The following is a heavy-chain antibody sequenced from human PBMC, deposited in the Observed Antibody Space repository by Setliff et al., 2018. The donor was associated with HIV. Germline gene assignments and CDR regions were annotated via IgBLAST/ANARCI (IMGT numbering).Heavy chain of an antibody. CDR1: GYSISSGYY. D-gene: IGHD6-13*01. V-gene: IGHV4-38-2*02. J-gene: IGHJ1*01. CDR2: IYYSGST. Sequence: PSETLSLTCTVSGYSISSGYYWGWIRQPPGKGLEWIGSIYYSGSTYYNPSLKSRVTISVDTSKNQFSLKLSSVTAADTAVYYLAGIIATPGTTWGQGTLVTVSS. CDR3: AGIIATPGTT.